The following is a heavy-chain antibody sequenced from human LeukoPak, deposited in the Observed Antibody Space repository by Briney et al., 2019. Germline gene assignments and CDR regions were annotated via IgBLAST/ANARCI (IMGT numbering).Heavy chain of an antibody. Sequence: GGSLGLSCAASGFTFSSYSMNWVRQAPGKGLEWVSSISSSSSYIYYADSVKGRFTISRDNSKNTLYLQMNSLRAEDTAVYYCAKDSSIMITFGGVIVIGELDYWGQGTLVTVSS. CDR2: ISSSSSYI. CDR1: GFTFSSYS. CDR3: AKDSSIMITFGGVIVIGELDY. V-gene: IGHV3-21*04. D-gene: IGHD3-16*02. J-gene: IGHJ4*02.